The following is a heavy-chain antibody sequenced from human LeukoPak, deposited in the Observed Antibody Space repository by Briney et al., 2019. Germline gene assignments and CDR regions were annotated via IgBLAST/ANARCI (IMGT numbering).Heavy chain of an antibody. D-gene: IGHD3-10*01. J-gene: IGHJ6*03. CDR3: AREPYGSGSFRTDYYYMDV. Sequence: ASVKVSCKASGYTFTGYYMHWVRQAPGQGLEWMGWINPNSGGTNYAQKLQGRVTMTRDTSISTAYMELSSLTSDDTAVYYCAREPYGSGSFRTDYYYMDVWGKGTTVTISS. CDR2: INPNSGGT. V-gene: IGHV1-2*02. CDR1: GYTFTGYY.